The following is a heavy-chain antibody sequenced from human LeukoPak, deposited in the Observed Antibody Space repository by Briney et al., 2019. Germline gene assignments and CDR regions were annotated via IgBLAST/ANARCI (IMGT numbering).Heavy chain of an antibody. CDR1: GGSISSYY. CDR3: ARASGDWFDP. CDR2: IYYSGST. V-gene: IGHV4-59*12. Sequence: SETLSLTCTVSGGSISSYYWSWIRQPPGKGLEWIGYIYYSGSTYYNPSLKSRVTISVDRSKNQFSLKLSSVTAAATAVYYCARASGDWFDPWGQGTLVTVSS. J-gene: IGHJ5*02.